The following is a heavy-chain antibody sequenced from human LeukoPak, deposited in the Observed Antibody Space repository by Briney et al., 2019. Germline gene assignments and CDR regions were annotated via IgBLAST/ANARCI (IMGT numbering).Heavy chain of an antibody. D-gene: IGHD6-13*01. V-gene: IGHV4-34*01. CDR2: INHSGST. Sequence: SETLSLTCDVDGGSFNGYHWSWIRQPPGKELEWIGEINHSGSTNYNPSLKSRVSISVDTSKKQFSLNLSSLTAADTAVYYCARGASSWYWFDPWGQGTLVTVSS. CDR1: GGSFNGYH. CDR3: ARGASSWYWFDP. J-gene: IGHJ5*02.